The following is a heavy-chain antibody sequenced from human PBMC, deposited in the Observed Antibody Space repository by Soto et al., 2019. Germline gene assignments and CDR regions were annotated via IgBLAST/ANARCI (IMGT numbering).Heavy chain of an antibody. D-gene: IGHD3-9*01. V-gene: IGHV3-23*01. Sequence: PGGSLRLSCAASGFTFSNYAMSWVRQAPGKGLEWVSVISNNGGSTYYADSVKGRFTISRDYSKNTLYLQMNSLRAVDTAVYYCAKDESAGYYYFDYWGQGTLVTVSS. CDR3: AKDESAGYYYFDY. CDR1: GFTFSNYA. CDR2: ISNNGGST. J-gene: IGHJ4*02.